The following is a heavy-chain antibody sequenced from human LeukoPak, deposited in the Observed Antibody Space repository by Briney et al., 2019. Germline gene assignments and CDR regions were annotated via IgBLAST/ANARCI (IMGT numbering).Heavy chain of an antibody. CDR3: ARSGSGSYYSY. CDR2: ISSSSSYI. V-gene: IGHV3-21*01. D-gene: IGHD3-10*01. J-gene: IGHJ4*02. Sequence: GGSLRLSCAASGFTSSSYAMSWVRQAPGKGLEWVSSISSSSSYIYYADSVKGRFTISRDNAKNSLYLQMNSLRAEDTAVYYCARSGSGSYYSYWGQGTLVTVSS. CDR1: GFTSSSYA.